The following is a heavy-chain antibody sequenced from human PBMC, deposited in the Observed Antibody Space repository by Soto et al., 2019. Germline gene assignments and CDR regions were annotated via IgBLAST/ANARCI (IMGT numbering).Heavy chain of an antibody. CDR1: GYTFTSYG. CDR2: ISAYNGNT. Sequence: ASLKVSCKASGYTFTSYGIRWVRQTPGQGLEWMGCISAYNGNTNYAQKLQGRVTMTTDTSTSTAYMELRSLRSDDTAVYYCARVEGYCSSNSGYRIMLYYYGMDVWGQGTTVTVSS. J-gene: IGHJ6*02. D-gene: IGHD2-2*02. V-gene: IGHV1-18*01. CDR3: ARVEGYCSSNSGYRIMLYYYGMDV.